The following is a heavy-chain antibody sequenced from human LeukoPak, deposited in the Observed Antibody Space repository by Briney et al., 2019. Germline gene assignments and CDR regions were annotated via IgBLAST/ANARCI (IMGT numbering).Heavy chain of an antibody. Sequence: ASVKVSCKASGYTFTSYYMHWVRQAPGQGLEWMGIINPSGGSTSYAQKFQGRVTMTRDTSTSTVYMELSSLRSEDTAVYYCARDEWYRQLVDLSNYYYYYYMDVWGKGTTVTVSS. D-gene: IGHD6-6*01. V-gene: IGHV1-46*01. J-gene: IGHJ6*03. CDR1: GYTFTSYY. CDR2: INPSGGST. CDR3: ARDEWYRQLVDLSNYYYYYYMDV.